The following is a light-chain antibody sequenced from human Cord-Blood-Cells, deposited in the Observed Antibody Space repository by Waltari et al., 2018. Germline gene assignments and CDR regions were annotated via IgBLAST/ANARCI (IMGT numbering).Light chain of an antibody. V-gene: IGKV1-12*02. CDR3: QQANSFPYS. CDR1: QGISSW. CDR2: AAF. Sequence: DIQMTQSPSSVSASVGDRVTITCRASQGISSWLAWYQQKPGKDPKLLIYAAFRLQSGGPSIVSGSGAGTDFALTISSLQPEDFATCYCQQANSFPYSFGQGTKLEIK. J-gene: IGKJ2*01.